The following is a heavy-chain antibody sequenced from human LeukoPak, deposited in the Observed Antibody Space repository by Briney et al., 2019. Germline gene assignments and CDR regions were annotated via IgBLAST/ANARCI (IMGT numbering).Heavy chain of an antibody. D-gene: IGHD6-13*01. V-gene: IGHV3-23*01. J-gene: IGHJ4*02. CDR3: AKVSTWSKYYFDY. CDR2: ISGSAITT. CDR1: GFTFSSYA. Sequence: GGSLRLSCTASGFTFSSYAMSWVRQAPEKGLEWVSTISGSAITTYYADSVTGRFTISRDNSKNTLYLQMNSLRAEDTAVYYCAKVSTWSKYYFDYWGRGTLVTVSS.